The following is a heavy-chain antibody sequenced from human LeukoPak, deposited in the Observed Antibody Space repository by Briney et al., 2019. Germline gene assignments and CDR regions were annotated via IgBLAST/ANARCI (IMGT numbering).Heavy chain of an antibody. D-gene: IGHD3-22*01. V-gene: IGHV3-30*04. CDR3: ARDVVGDSSGYPSDY. CDR1: GFTFSSYA. CDR2: ISYDGSNK. J-gene: IGHJ4*02. Sequence: PGGSLRLSCAASGFTFSSYAMHWVRQAPGKGLEWVAVISYDGSNKYYADSVKGRFTISRDNSKNTLYLQMNSLRAEDTAVYYCARDVVGDSSGYPSDYWGQGTLDTVSS.